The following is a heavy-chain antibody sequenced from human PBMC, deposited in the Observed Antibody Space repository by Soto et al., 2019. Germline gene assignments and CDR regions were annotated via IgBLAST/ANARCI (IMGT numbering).Heavy chain of an antibody. Sequence: PSETMSLTCTVSGGSISSCDYYWSWIRQPPGKGLEWIGYIYYSGSTYYNPSLRSRVTISVDTSKNQFSLKLSSVTAADTAVYYCARVAGYSYGADYYGMDVWGQGTTVTVSS. V-gene: IGHV4-30-4*01. D-gene: IGHD5-18*01. CDR3: ARVAGYSYGADYYGMDV. CDR1: GGSISSCDYY. CDR2: IYYSGST. J-gene: IGHJ6*02.